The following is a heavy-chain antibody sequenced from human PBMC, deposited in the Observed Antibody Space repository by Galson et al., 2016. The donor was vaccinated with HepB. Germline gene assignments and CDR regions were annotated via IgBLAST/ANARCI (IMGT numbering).Heavy chain of an antibody. D-gene: IGHD3-16*01. CDR2: ISGSGDNT. CDR3: TGDQ. CDR1: GLTFSNYA. Sequence: SLRLSCAASGLTFSNYAMSWVRQAPGKGLEWVSSISGSGDNTQYADSVRGRFSISRDNPKNTLFLQMNSLRAEDTAVYFCTGDQWGQGTRVTVSS. J-gene: IGHJ4*02. V-gene: IGHV3-23*01.